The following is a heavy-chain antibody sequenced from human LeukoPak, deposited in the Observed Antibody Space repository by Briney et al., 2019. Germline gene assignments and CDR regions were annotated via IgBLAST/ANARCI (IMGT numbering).Heavy chain of an antibody. CDR3: ARDVISRQMITLGLGF. CDR2: ISGSGGST. CDR1: GFTFSSYG. Sequence: GGSLRLSCAASGFTFSSYGMSWVRQAPGKGLEWVSAISGSGGSTYHADSVKGRFTISRDTSNKTAYLEMNSLRVDDTAVYYCARDVISRQMITLGLGFWGQGTLVTVSS. V-gene: IGHV3-23*01. J-gene: IGHJ4*02. D-gene: IGHD1-20*01.